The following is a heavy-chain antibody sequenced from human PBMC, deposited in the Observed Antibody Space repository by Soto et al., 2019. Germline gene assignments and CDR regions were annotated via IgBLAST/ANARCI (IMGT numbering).Heavy chain of an antibody. CDR2: IYYSGTT. D-gene: IGHD3-3*01. CDR1: GGSISSCRYY. V-gene: IGHV4-31*03. Sequence: SETLSLTCTVSGGSISSCRYYWGWLRQHPGKGLEWIGYIYYSGTTYYNPSLKSRIAISVDTSKNQFSLTLSSVTAADTAVYYCARGSPPDFWSGYPNYALDVWGQGTTVTVS. CDR3: ARGSPPDFWSGYPNYALDV. J-gene: IGHJ6*02.